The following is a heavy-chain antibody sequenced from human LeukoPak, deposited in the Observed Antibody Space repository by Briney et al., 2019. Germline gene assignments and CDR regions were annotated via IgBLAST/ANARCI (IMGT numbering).Heavy chain of an antibody. CDR3: ARHPEPHYYDSSGYYYDY. CDR1: GYSFTSYW. Sequence: GESLKISCKGSGYSFTSYWIGWVRQMPGKGLEWMGIIYPGDSDTRHSPSFQGQVTISADKSISTAYLQWSSLKASDTAMYYCARHPEPHYYDSSGYYYDYWGPGTLVTVSS. D-gene: IGHD3-22*01. J-gene: IGHJ4*02. CDR2: IYPGDSDT. V-gene: IGHV5-51*01.